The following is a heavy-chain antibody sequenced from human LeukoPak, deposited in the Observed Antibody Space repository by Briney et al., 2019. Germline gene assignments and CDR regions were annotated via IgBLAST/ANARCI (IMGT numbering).Heavy chain of an antibody. CDR1: GGSFSNYV. J-gene: IGHJ4*02. Sequence: ASVKVSCKASGGSFSNYVISWVRQAPGQGLEWMGWINPNSGGTNYAQKFQGRVTMTRDTSISTAYMEISRLRSDDTAVYYCARGWRSEYYGSGSYWGQGTLVTVSS. CDR3: ARGWRSEYYGSGSY. CDR2: INPNSGGT. V-gene: IGHV1-2*02. D-gene: IGHD3-10*01.